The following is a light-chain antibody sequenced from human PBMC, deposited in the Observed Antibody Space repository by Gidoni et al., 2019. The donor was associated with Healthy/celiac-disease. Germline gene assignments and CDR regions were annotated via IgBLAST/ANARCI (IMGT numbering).Light chain of an antibody. Sequence: EIVMTQSPATLSVSPGERATLSCRPSQSVSSNLAWYQQKPGQAPRLLISGASTRATGIPARFSGSGSGTDFTLTISSLQSEDFAVYYCQQYNTLYTFGQGTKLEIK. CDR3: QQYNTLYT. V-gene: IGKV3-15*01. J-gene: IGKJ2*01. CDR2: GAS. CDR1: QSVSSN.